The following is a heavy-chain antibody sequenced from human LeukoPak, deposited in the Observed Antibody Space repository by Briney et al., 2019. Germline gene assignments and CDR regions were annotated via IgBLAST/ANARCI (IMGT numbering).Heavy chain of an antibody. CDR2: ISGSGGST. CDR3: AKDPSGSYPWSNYYYYCMDV. V-gene: IGHV3-23*01. Sequence: QPGGSLRLSCAASGFTFSSYAMSWVRQAPGKGLEWVSAISGSGGSTYYADSVKGRFTIPRDNSKNTLYLQMNSLRAEDTAVYYCAKDPSGSYPWSNYYYYCMDVWGKGTTVTVSS. J-gene: IGHJ6*03. CDR1: GFTFSSYA. D-gene: IGHD1-26*01.